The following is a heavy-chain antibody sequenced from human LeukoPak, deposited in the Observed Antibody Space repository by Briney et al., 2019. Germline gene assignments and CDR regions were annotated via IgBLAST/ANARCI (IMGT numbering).Heavy chain of an antibody. D-gene: IGHD3-22*01. CDR2: INAGNGNT. CDR3: ACSGGGHYYDSSGYRGAFDI. V-gene: IGHV1-3*01. Sequence: GASVKVSCKASGYTFTSYARHWVRQAPGQRLEWMGWINAGNGNTKYSQKFQGGVTITRDTSASTAYMELSSLRSEDTAVYYCACSGGGHYYDSSGYRGAFDIWGQGTMVTVSS. J-gene: IGHJ3*02. CDR1: GYTFTSYA.